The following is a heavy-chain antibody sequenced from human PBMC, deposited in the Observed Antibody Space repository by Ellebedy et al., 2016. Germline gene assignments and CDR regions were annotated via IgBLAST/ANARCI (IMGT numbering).Heavy chain of an antibody. CDR3: ARDSYVKIPGGGGTGDLDR. D-gene: IGHD1-14*01. CDR1: GFIFTNYW. V-gene: IGHV3-7*01. CDR2: IKQDGSDK. J-gene: IGHJ4*02. Sequence: GESLKISXAASGFIFTNYWMNWVRQAPGKGLEWVANIKQDGSDKYYVDSVKGRFTISRDNAKNSLFLHMNSLRAEDTAVYYCARDSYVKIPGGGGTGDLDRWGQGTLVTVS.